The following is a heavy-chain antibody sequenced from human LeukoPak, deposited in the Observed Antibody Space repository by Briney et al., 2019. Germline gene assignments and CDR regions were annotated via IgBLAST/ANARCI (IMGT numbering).Heavy chain of an antibody. J-gene: IGHJ4*02. CDR1: GYSFTTYW. CDR3: ARSYCSSISCYSGGTFGY. Sequence: GESLKISCKGSGYSFTTYWIGWVRQMPGKGLEWMGIIYPGDSDTRYSPSFQGHVTISADKSISTAFLQWSSLKASDTAMYYCARSYCSSISCYSGGTFGYWGQETLVTVSS. D-gene: IGHD2-2*01. V-gene: IGHV5-51*01. CDR2: IYPGDSDT.